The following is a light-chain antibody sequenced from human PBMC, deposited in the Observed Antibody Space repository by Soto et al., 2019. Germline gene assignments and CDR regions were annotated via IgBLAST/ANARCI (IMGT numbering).Light chain of an antibody. CDR2: RAS. Sequence: ETVMTQSPATLSVSPGERATLSCRASQSVSTNLAWYQQKPGQAPRLLIYRASTRATGNPDRFSGSGFGTEFTLTISGLQSEDFAVYFCQQYNNWPPYTFGQGTKLQIK. V-gene: IGKV3-15*01. CDR1: QSVSTN. CDR3: QQYNNWPPYT. J-gene: IGKJ2*01.